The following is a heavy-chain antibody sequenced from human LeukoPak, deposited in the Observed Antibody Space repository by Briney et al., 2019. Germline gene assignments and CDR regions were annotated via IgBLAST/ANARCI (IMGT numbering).Heavy chain of an antibody. CDR1: GGSISSSSYY. Sequence: SETLSLTCTVSGGSISSSSYYWGWIRQPPGKGLEWIGSIYYSGSTYYNPSLKSRVTISVDTSKNQLSLKLNSVSAADTAVYYCARAARKGYSRDGYRGALDYWGQGTLVTVSS. J-gene: IGHJ4*02. V-gene: IGHV4-39*07. D-gene: IGHD5-24*01. CDR3: ARAARKGYSRDGYRGALDY. CDR2: IYYSGST.